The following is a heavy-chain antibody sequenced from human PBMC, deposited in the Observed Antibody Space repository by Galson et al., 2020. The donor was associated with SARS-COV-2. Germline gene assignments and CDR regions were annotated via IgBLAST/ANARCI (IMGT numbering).Heavy chain of an antibody. Sequence: KMSGPTLVKPTQTLTLTCTFSGFSLSTSGVGVGWIRQPPGKALEWPALIYWDDDKRYSPSPKSRLTITKDTSKNQVVLTMTNMDPVDTATYCCAHRHSNWNYAYLDYWGQGTLVSVSS. CDR3: AHRHSNWNYAYLDY. V-gene: IGHV2-5*02. CDR1: GFSLSTSGVG. D-gene: IGHD1-7*01. CDR2: IYWDDDK. J-gene: IGHJ4*02.